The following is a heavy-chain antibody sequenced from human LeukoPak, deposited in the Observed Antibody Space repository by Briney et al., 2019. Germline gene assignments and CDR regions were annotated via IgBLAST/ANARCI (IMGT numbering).Heavy chain of an antibody. J-gene: IGHJ4*02. CDR1: GYTFTDYW. CDR2: IYPGDSDT. V-gene: IGHV5-51*01. Sequence: GESLKISCKGSGYTFTDYWIAWVRQMPGKGLQWMGIIYPGDSDTRYSPSFQGQVTISADKSISTAYLQWSSLKASDTAMYYCARQIGRDYDYWGQGTLVTVSS. CDR3: ARQIGRDYDY. D-gene: IGHD1-26*01.